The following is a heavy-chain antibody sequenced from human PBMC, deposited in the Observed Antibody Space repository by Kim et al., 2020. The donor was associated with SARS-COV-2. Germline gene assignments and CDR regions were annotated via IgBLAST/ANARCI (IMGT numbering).Heavy chain of an antibody. J-gene: IGHJ6*02. V-gene: IGHV4-34*01. CDR3: ARGRKFCVSRYCQFAGRLISKVAGTTSKSDSYRGLDV. D-gene: IGHD6-19*01. CDR2: IDHSGTT. Sequence: SETLSLTCAVYGGSLNDYVWHWIRQPPGKGLEWIGEIDHSGTTRYSPSLVSRITASVDPSKNQFYLNLRSVSAADTAIYYCARGRKFCVSRYCQFAGRLISKVAGTTSKSDSYRGLDVWGQGTSVTVSS. CDR1: GGSLNDYV.